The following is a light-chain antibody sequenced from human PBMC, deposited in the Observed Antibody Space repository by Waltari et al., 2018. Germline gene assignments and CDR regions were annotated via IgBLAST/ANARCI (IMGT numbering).Light chain of an antibody. Sequence: ETVLTQSPGTLSLSPGDRATLSCRASQTVRGDFLAWYQQRRGQPPRLLIYSASKRAPGIPERFSGSGSGTDFTLTISGLEPEDFAVYYCQHYGTSLMYAFGQETKLEIK. CDR2: SAS. CDR3: QHYGTSLMYA. CDR1: QTVRGDF. J-gene: IGKJ2*01. V-gene: IGKV3-20*01.